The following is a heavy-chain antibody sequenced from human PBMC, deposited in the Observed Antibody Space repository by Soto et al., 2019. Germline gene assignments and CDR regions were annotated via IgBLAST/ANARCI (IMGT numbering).Heavy chain of an antibody. V-gene: IGHV4-59*08. CDR3: ARRYGSAIDY. CDR1: GGTISSWY. D-gene: IGHD1-26*01. Sequence: QVQLQESGPGLVKPSETLSLTCTVSGGTISSWYWSWIRQPPGKGLEWLGYVYYSGSTNCNPSLKSRVTISVDTSKNQFSLTLSSAIAADTAVYYCARRYGSAIDYWGQGTLVTVSS. CDR2: VYYSGST. J-gene: IGHJ4*02.